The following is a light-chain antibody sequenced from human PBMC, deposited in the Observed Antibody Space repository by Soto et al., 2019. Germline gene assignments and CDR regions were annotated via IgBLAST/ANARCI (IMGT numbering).Light chain of an antibody. CDR1: QSVSNNY. CDR2: GAS. CDR3: QQYGVSPLMFT. J-gene: IGKJ2*01. V-gene: IGKV3-20*01. Sequence: EIVLVQSPGSLSLSPGERATVSCRASQSVSNNYLAWYQQKPGQAPRLLIYGASSRATGVPDRFSGSGTGTDFSVTITRLEPEDFAVYYCQQYGVSPLMFTFGQGTKVGVK.